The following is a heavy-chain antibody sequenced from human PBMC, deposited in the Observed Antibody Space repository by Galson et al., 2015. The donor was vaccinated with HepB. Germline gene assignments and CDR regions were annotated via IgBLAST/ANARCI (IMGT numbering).Heavy chain of an antibody. J-gene: IGHJ4*02. CDR1: GGSISSSSYY. Sequence: ETLSLTCTVSGGSISSSSYYWGWIRQPPGKGLEWIGSIYYSGSTYYNPSLKSRVTISVDTSKNQFSLKLSSVTAADTAVYYCARGTYYDFWSGYSEDYYFDYWGQGTLVTVSS. D-gene: IGHD3-3*01. V-gene: IGHV4-39*01. CDR2: IYYSGST. CDR3: ARGTYYDFWSGYSEDYYFDY.